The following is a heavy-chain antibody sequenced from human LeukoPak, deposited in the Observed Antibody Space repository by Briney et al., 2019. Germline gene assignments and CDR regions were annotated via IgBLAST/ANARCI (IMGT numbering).Heavy chain of an antibody. CDR1: GFTFSSYW. D-gene: IGHD1-14*01. CDR3: AGDSYSPGANYYYYGMDV. V-gene: IGHV3-7*01. Sequence: GGSLRLSCAASGFTFSSYWMSWVRQAPGKGLEWVANIKQDGSEKYYVDSVKGRFTISRDNAKNSLYLQMNSLRAEDTAVYYCAGDSYSPGANYYYYGMDVWGQGTTVTVSS. CDR2: IKQDGSEK. J-gene: IGHJ6*02.